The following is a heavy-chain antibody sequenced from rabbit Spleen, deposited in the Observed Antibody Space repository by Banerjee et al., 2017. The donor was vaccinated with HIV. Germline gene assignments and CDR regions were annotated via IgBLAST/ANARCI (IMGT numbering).Heavy chain of an antibody. D-gene: IGHD8-1*01. CDR2: IAGSSSGFT. CDR3: ARDTGSSFSSYGMAL. Sequence: QSLEEAGGDLVKPGSSMALTCTASGFSCSSSDYMCGVGQAPGKGLEWISCIAGSSSGFTYSATWAKGRFSCSKTSSTTVTLQMTSLTVADTATYFCARDTGSSFSSYGMALWAQGPSSPS. CDR1: GFSCSSSDY. V-gene: IGHV1S40*01. J-gene: IGHJ6*01.